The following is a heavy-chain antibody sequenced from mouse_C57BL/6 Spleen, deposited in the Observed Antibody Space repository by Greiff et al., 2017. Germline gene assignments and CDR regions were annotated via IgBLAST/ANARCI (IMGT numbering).Heavy chain of an antibody. CDR1: GFTFSSYA. V-gene: IGHV5-4*01. Sequence: EVQLVESGGGLVKPGGSLKLSCAASGFTFSSYAMSWVRQTPEKRLEWVATISDGGSYTYYPDNVKGRFTISRDNTKNNLYLQMSHLKSEDTAMYYCARDPLYGYDDGPYFGYWGQGTTLTVSS. J-gene: IGHJ2*01. D-gene: IGHD2-2*01. CDR3: ARDPLYGYDDGPYFGY. CDR2: ISDGGSYT.